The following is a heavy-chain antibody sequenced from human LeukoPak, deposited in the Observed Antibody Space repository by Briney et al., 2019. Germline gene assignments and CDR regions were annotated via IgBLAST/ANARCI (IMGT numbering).Heavy chain of an antibody. V-gene: IGHV3-23*01. J-gene: IGHJ4*02. D-gene: IGHD2-2*01. CDR1: GFTFSSYT. CDR3: AKVTSRIVGLVDY. CDR2: ISGSGGST. Sequence: GGSLRLPCAASGFTFSSYTMSWVRQAPGKGLEWVSAISGSGGSTYYADSVKGRFTISRDNSKNTLYLQMNSLRAEDTAVYYCAKVTSRIVGLVDYWGQGTLVTVSS.